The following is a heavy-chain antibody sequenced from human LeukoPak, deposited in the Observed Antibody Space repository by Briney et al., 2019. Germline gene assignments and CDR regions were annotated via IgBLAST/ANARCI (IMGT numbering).Heavy chain of an antibody. CDR2: ISSNGGST. Sequence: PGGSLRLSCAASRFTFSSYAMHWVRQAPGKGLEYVSAISSNGGSTYYANSVKGRFTISRDNSKNTLYLQMNTLRADGTAVYYCAKDHGSSDWYYFDYWGQGTLVTVSS. J-gene: IGHJ4*02. D-gene: IGHD6-13*01. V-gene: IGHV3-64*04. CDR1: RFTFSSYA. CDR3: AKDHGSSDWYYFDY.